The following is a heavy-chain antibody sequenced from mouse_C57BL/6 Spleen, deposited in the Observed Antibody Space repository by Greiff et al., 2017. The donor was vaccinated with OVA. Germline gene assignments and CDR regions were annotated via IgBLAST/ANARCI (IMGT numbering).Heavy chain of an antibody. CDR1: GFTFSSYG. Sequence: DVKLVESGGDLVKPGGSLKLSCAASGFTFSSYGMSWVRQTPDKRLEWVATISSGGSYTYYPDSVKGRFTISRDNAKNTLYLQMSSLKSEDTAMYYCARQRQGAWFAYWGQGTLVTVSA. V-gene: IGHV5-6*02. CDR3: ARQRQGAWFAY. CDR2: ISSGGSYT. J-gene: IGHJ3*01. D-gene: IGHD3-2*01.